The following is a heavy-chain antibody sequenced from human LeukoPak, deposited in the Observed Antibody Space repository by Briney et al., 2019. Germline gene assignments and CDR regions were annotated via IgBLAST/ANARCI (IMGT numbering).Heavy chain of an antibody. CDR3: ARDRGTPDYYDTSGYDY. J-gene: IGHJ4*02. CDR2: IYHSGST. Sequence: GSLRLSCAASGFTFSSNGMHGVRQPPGKGLEWIGEIYHSGSTNYNPSLKSRVTISVDKSKNQFSLKLSSVTAADTAVYYCARDRGTPDYYDTSGYDYWGQGTLVTVSS. CDR1: GFTFSSNG. D-gene: IGHD3-22*01. V-gene: IGHV4-4*02.